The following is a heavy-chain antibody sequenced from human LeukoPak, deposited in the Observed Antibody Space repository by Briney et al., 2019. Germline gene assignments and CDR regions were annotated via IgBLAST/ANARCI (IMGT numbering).Heavy chain of an antibody. D-gene: IGHD3-22*01. V-gene: IGHV1-46*01. CDR1: GYTFTTYY. Sequence: ASVKVSCKASGYTFTTYYMHWVRQAPGQGLEWMGIINPSGGSTSYVQKFQGRVSMTRDMSTSTDYMELSSLRSEDTAVYYCARGLPYYDGFFDYWGQGTLVTVSS. CDR3: ARGLPYYDGFFDY. J-gene: IGHJ4*02. CDR2: INPSGGST.